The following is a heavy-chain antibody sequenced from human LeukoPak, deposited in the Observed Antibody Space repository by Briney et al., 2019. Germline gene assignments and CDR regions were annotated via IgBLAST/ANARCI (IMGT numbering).Heavy chain of an antibody. Sequence: PSETLSLTCTVSGGSISAYSWSWIRQPPGQGLEWIAYIHSNGYTNYNPSLKSRVTLSVDTSTHQFSLKVTSVPAADTAMYYCTKREGPMSGSYDYFDPWGQGTLVTVS. CDR3: TKREGPMSGSYDYFDP. V-gene: IGHV4-4*09. CDR1: GGSISAYS. CDR2: IHSNGYT. D-gene: IGHD1-26*01. J-gene: IGHJ5*02.